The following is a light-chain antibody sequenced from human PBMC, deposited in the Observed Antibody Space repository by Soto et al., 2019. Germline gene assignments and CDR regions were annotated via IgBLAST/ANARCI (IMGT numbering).Light chain of an antibody. V-gene: IGKV1-27*01. CDR1: QGISNY. Sequence: DIQMTQSPSSLSASVGDRVTITCRASQGISNYLAWYQQKPRKVHKLLIYAASTLQSGIPSRFSGSGSGTACTLTSNSLEPEDVATYYCQKYNNAPFTFGPGTTVDI. CDR3: QKYNNAPFT. J-gene: IGKJ3*01. CDR2: AAS.